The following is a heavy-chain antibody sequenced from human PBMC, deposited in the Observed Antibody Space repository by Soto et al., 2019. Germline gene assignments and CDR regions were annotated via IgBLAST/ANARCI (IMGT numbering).Heavy chain of an antibody. CDR1: GDTFDIYG. CDR2: IIPIFETA. J-gene: IGHJ4*02. CDR3: ARGSIHFADSSGHAFDS. D-gene: IGHD3-22*01. Sequence: QVELVQSGAEVKKPGSSVKVSCKASGDTFDIYGFNWVRQAPGEGLEWMGVIIPIFETADYAQKFQGRVSITADKSTSTAYMELGSLTSEDTAVYYCARGSIHFADSSGHAFDSWGQGTLISVTS. V-gene: IGHV1-69*06.